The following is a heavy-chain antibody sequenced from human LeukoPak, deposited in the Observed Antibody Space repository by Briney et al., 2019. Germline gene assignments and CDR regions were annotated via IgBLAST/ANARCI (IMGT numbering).Heavy chain of an antibody. V-gene: IGHV4-39*07. Sequence: SETLSLTCTVSGASISNSNYYWGWIRQPPGKGLEWIGSIYYSGSTNYNPSLKSRVTISVDTSKNQFSLKLSSVTAADTAVYYCARRRLRYFDWLEGDYYYYYMDVWGKGTTVTISS. D-gene: IGHD3-9*01. CDR1: GASISNSNYY. J-gene: IGHJ6*03. CDR2: IYYSGST. CDR3: ARRRLRYFDWLEGDYYYYYMDV.